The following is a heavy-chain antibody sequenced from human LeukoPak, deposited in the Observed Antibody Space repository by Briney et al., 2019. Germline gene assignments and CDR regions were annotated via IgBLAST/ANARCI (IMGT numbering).Heavy chain of an antibody. Sequence: GGSLRLSCAASGFTFSSYWMHWIRQVPGKGLVWIARINPGGSSITYADSMKRSFTISRDNAKNTLYLQMYIPSAEDAGVYYCARSNQADDYWGQGTLVTVSS. CDR1: GFTFSSYW. J-gene: IGHJ4*02. V-gene: IGHV3-74*01. CDR2: INPGGSSI. D-gene: IGHD1-14*01. CDR3: ARSNQADDY.